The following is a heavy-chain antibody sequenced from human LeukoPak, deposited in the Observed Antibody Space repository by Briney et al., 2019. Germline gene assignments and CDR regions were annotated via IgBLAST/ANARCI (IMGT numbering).Heavy chain of an antibody. V-gene: IGHV3-53*01. CDR2: IYSDGTT. CDR3: ARDYPSFDY. Sequence: GGSLRLSCAASGFTVSSNFMSWVRQAPGKGLEWVTVIYSDGTTYFADSVKGRFTISRDNSKNTLYLHMNSLRVEDTAVYYCARDYPSFDYWGQGTLVTVFS. CDR1: GFTVSSNF. J-gene: IGHJ4*02.